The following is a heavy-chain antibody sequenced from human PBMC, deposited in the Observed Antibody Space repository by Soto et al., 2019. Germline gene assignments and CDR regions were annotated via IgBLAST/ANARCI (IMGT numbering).Heavy chain of an antibody. J-gene: IGHJ4*02. D-gene: IGHD6-19*01. V-gene: IGHV4-34*01. Sequence: QVQLQQWGAGLLKPSETLSLTCAVYGGSFSGYYWSWIRQPPGKGLEWIGEINQSGSTNYNPSLKSRVTISVDTSKNQCSLKLSSVTAADTAVYYCARVSGGWYGPGYFDYWGQGTLVTVSS. CDR1: GGSFSGYY. CDR2: INQSGST. CDR3: ARVSGGWYGPGYFDY.